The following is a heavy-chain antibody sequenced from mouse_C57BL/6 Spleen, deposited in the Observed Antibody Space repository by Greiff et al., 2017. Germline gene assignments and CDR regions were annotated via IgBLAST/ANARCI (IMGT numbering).Heavy chain of an antibody. Sequence: QVQLQQPGAELVKPGASVTLSCKASGYTFTSYWMHWVKQRPGQGLEWIGMIHPNSGSTNYNEKFKSKATLTVDKSSSTACMQLSSLTSEDSAVYYCARSPYDYDGYAMDYWGQGTSVTVSS. CDR1: GYTFTSYW. CDR2: IHPNSGST. J-gene: IGHJ4*01. V-gene: IGHV1-64*01. CDR3: ARSPYDYDGYAMDY. D-gene: IGHD2-4*01.